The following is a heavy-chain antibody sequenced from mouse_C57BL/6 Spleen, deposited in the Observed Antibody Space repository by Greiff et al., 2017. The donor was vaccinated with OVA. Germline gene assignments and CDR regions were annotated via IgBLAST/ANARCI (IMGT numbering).Heavy chain of an antibody. D-gene: IGHD3-2*02. CDR2: IYPGDGDT. J-gene: IGHJ1*03. Sequence: VQRVESGAELVKPGASVKISCKASGYAFSSYWMNWVKQRPGKGLEWIGQIYPGDGDTNYNGKFKGKATLTADKSSSTAYMQLSSLTSEDSAVYFCARKATTHFDVWGTGTTVTVSS. CDR1: GYAFSSYW. CDR3: ARKATTHFDV. V-gene: IGHV1-80*01.